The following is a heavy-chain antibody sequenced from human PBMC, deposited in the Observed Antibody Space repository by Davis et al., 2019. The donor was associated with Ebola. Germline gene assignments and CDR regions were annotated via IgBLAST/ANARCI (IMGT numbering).Heavy chain of an antibody. D-gene: IGHD2-21*01. CDR1: GFTFSSYA. Sequence: GESLKISCAASGFTFSSYAMSWVRQAPGKGLEWVSAISGSGSSTYYADSVKGRFTISRDISKNTLYLQMNSLRAEDTALYYCAREAPFCGGDCLDYWGQGTLVTVSS. CDR2: ISGSGSST. V-gene: IGHV3-23*01. CDR3: AREAPFCGGDCLDY. J-gene: IGHJ4*02.